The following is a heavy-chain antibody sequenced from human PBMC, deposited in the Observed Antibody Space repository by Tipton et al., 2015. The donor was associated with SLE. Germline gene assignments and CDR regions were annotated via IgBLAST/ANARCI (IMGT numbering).Heavy chain of an antibody. J-gene: IGHJ5*02. D-gene: IGHD3-16*01. Sequence: TLSLTCTVSGDPITNFYWGWIRQPPGKGPECIGYIYHTGSTRLNPSLEGRVTMSVDTSKNQFSLKLSSVTAADTAIYYCARDRFGYNFFDPWGQGTLVTVSS. V-gene: IGHV4-59*01. CDR1: GDPITNFY. CDR2: IYHTGST. CDR3: ARDRFGYNFFDP.